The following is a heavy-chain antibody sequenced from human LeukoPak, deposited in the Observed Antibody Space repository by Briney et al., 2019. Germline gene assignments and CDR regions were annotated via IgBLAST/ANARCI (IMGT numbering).Heavy chain of an antibody. V-gene: IGHV1-24*01. Sequence: GASLRVSCKISGNSLTKFSINWVRQSPGKGLEWMGSFDPESGETIYAQRFQGRVTVTEDSSSDTASMELSSLRPDDTAMYYCATDPTYDVLSGGFVGGGSWDQGTLVTVSS. J-gene: IGHJ5*02. CDR2: FDPESGET. CDR1: GNSLTKFS. CDR3: ATDPTYDVLSGGFVGGGS. D-gene: IGHD3-3*01.